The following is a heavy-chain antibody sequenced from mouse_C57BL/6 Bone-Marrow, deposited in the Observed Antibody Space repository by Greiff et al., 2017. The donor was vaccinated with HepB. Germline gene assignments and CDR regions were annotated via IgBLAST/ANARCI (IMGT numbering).Heavy chain of an antibody. CDR3: ASRGGTCRDY. CDR2: IDPSDSYT. V-gene: IGHV1-59*01. CDR1: GYTFTSYW. J-gene: IGHJ2*01. Sequence: QVQLQQPGAELVRPGTSVKLSCKASGYTFTSYWMHWVKQRPGQGLEWIGVIDPSDSYTNYNQKFKGKATLTVDTSSSTAYMQLSSLTSEDSAVYYCASRGGTCRDYWGQGTTLTVSS. D-gene: IGHD3-3*01.